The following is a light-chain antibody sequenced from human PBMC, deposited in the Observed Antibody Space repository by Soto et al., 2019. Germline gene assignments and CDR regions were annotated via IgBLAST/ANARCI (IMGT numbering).Light chain of an antibody. J-gene: IGKJ1*01. CDR2: GAS. CDR1: QSVSSN. Sequence: EIVMTQSPATLSGSPGERAALSCRASQSVSSNLAWYQQKPGQAPRLLIYGASSRAAGIPDRFSGSGSGTDFTLTISRLEPEDFVVYHCQQYGDLPPTFGQGTKVDIK. CDR3: QQYGDLPPT. V-gene: IGKV3-20*01.